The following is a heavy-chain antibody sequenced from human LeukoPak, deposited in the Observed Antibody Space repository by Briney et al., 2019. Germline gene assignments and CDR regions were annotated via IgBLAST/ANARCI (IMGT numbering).Heavy chain of an antibody. V-gene: IGHV3-48*03. CDR3: ARDLREHGVFDI. J-gene: IGHJ3*02. D-gene: IGHD1-26*01. CDR2: ISSSGSTI. CDR1: GFTFSSYE. Sequence: GGSLRLSCAASGFTFSSYEMNWVRQAPGKGLEWVSYISSSGSTIYYAASVEGRFGISRDNSKNTVDLQMNSLRAEDTAVYYCARDLREHGVFDIWGQGTMVTVSS.